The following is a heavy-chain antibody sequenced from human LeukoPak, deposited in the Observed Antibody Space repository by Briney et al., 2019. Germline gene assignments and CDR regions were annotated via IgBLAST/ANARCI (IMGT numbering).Heavy chain of an antibody. CDR1: GFTFSNHW. Sequence: GGSLRLSCAASGFTFSNHWMHWVRQAPGKGLVWVSRINSDGSVTDYADSVKGRLTISRDNAKNTLYLQLNSLRAEDTAMYYCASYGRKNYGLDVWGQGTTVTVSS. CDR3: ASYGRKNYGLDV. D-gene: IGHD3-10*01. J-gene: IGHJ6*02. CDR2: INSDGSVT. V-gene: IGHV3-74*01.